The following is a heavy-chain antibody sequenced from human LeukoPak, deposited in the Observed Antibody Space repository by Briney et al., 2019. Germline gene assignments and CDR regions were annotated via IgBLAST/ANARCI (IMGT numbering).Heavy chain of an antibody. CDR3: ARTTTVTGKMDV. V-gene: IGHV4-34*01. J-gene: IGHJ6*04. CDR1: GGSFSGYY. CDR2: INHSGST. D-gene: IGHD4-17*01. Sequence: SETLSLTCAVYGGSFSGYYWNWIRQPPGKGLEWIGEINHSGSTNYNPSLKSRVTISVDTSKTQFSLKLSSVTAADTAVYYCARTTTVTGKMDVWGKGTTVTISS.